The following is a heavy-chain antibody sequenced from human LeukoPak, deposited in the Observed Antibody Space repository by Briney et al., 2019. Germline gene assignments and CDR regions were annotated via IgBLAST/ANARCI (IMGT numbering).Heavy chain of an antibody. CDR3: AKDGNWARFEN. D-gene: IGHD7-27*01. CDR2: ISSSSSYI. Sequence: PGGSLRLSCAASGFTFSSYSMNWVRQAPGKGLEWVSSISSSSSYIYYADSVKGRFTISRDNAKSSLYLQMNSPRAEDTAAYYCAKDGNWARFENWGQGTLVTVSS. J-gene: IGHJ4*02. CDR1: GFTFSSYS. V-gene: IGHV3-21*04.